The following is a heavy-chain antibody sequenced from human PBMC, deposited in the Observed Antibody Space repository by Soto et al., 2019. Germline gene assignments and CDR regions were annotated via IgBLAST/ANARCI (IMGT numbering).Heavy chain of an antibody. V-gene: IGHV3-13*01. D-gene: IGHD2-15*01. Sequence: GGSLRLSCAASGFTFSSYDMHWVRQATGKGLEWVSAIGTAGDTYYPGSVKGRFTISRENAKNSLYYQMNSLRHGDTAVYYCARASGYCSGGSCYPAFDYWGQGTLVTVSS. CDR1: GFTFSSYD. CDR3: ARASGYCSGGSCYPAFDY. J-gene: IGHJ4*02. CDR2: IGTAGDT.